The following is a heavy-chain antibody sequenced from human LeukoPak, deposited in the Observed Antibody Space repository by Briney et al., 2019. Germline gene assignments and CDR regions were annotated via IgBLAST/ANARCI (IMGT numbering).Heavy chain of an antibody. V-gene: IGHV1-2*02. D-gene: IGHD6-19*01. J-gene: IGHJ4*02. CDR1: GYTFTAYY. Sequence: GASVKVSCRASGYTFTAYYMHWMRQAPGQGLEWMGWINGNSGGTKYAQKFQGRVTMTRDTSISTVYMDLSSLRSDDTAVYYCVRDRGDSSGGYDYWGQGTLVTVSS. CDR2: INGNSGGT. CDR3: VRDRGDSSGGYDY.